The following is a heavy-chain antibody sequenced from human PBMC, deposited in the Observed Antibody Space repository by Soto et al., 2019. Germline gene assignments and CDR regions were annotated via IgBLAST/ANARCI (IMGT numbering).Heavy chain of an antibody. V-gene: IGHV4-59*08. CDR3: ARLMRYYYDSSGYYLFDY. D-gene: IGHD3-22*01. CDR1: GGSISSYY. J-gene: IGHJ4*02. CDR2: IYYSGST. Sequence: PSETLSLTCTVSGGSISSYYWSWIRQPPGKGLEWIGYIYYSGSTNYNPSLKSRVTISVDTSKNQFSLKLSSVTAADTAVYYCARLMRYYYDSSGYYLFDYWGQGTLVTVPQ.